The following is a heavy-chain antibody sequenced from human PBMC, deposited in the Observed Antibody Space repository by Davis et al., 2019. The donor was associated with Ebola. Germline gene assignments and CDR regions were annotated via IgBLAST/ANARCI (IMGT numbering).Heavy chain of an antibody. D-gene: IGHD5-12*01. Sequence: AASVKVSCKASGYTFTTFGISWVRQAPGQGLEWMGGMNPYSGNTNYAQKLQGRVTITADESTSTAYMELSSLRSEDTAVYYCARGTAKSIVATITHYYYGMDVWGQGTTVTVSS. CDR3: ARGTAKSIVATITHYYYGMDV. J-gene: IGHJ6*02. CDR2: MNPYSGNT. V-gene: IGHV1-18*01. CDR1: GYTFTTFG.